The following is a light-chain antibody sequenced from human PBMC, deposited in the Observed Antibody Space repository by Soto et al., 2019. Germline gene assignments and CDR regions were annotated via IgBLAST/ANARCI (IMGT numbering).Light chain of an antibody. CDR3: QQYSSYWT. V-gene: IGKV1-5*03. J-gene: IGKJ1*01. CDR1: QSISTW. CDR2: KAS. Sequence: DIQMTQSPSTLPASVVDRVTITCRASQSISTWLAWYQQKPGKAPNLLIYKASYLASGVPSRFSGGGSGTEFTLTISSLQPDDFATYYCQQYSSYWTFGQGTKVDNK.